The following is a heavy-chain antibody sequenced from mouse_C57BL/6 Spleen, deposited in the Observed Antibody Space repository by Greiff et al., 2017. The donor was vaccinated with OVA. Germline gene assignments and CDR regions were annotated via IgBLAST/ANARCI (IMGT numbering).Heavy chain of an antibody. J-gene: IGHJ2*01. Sequence: DVKLQESGPGLVKPSQSLSLTCSVTGYSITRGYYWNWIRQFPGNKLEWMGYISYDGSNNYNPSLKNRISITRDTSKNQFFLKLNSVTTEDTATYYCARGIDFDYWGQGTTLTGSS. V-gene: IGHV3-6*01. D-gene: IGHD2-4*01. CDR2: ISYDGSN. CDR1: GYSITRGYY. CDR3: ARGIDFDY.